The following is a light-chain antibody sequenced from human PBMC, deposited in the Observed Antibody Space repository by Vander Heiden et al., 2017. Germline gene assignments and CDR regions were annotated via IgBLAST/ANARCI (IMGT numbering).Light chain of an antibody. V-gene: IGKV1-39*01. CDR1: QSISKY. Sequence: RSQSPSSLSASVGDRVSITCRASQSISKYLNWYQQKPGKAPKLLVYAASTLQSGVPSRFSGSGSGTDFTLTISSLQPADFATYYCQQGYSAPPMYSFGHGTKLEIK. CDR3: QQGYSAPPMYS. CDR2: AAS. J-gene: IGKJ2*03.